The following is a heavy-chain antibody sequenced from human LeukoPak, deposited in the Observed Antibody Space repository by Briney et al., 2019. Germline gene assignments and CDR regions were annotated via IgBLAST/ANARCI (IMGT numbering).Heavy chain of an antibody. V-gene: IGHV1-46*01. CDR2: INPSGGST. D-gene: IGHD1-1*01. J-gene: IGHJ4*02. CDR1: GYTFTSYY. Sequence: ASVKVSCMASGYTFTSYYMHWVRQAPGLGLEWMGIINPSGGSTSYAQKFQGRVTLTTDTSTSTAYMELRSLRSDDTAVYYCARELQLGIRVEDYWGQGTLVTVSS. CDR3: ARELQLGIRVEDY.